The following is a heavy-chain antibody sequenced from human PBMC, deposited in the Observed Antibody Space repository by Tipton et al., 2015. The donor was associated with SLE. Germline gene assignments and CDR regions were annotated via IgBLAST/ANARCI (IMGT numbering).Heavy chain of an antibody. V-gene: IGHV4-39*01. D-gene: IGHD4-23*01. CDR2: IYYSGST. CDR3: ARSTVVTLFDY. CDR1: GGSIGSSSYY. J-gene: IGHJ4*02. Sequence: TLSLTCTVSGGSIGSSSYYWGWIRQPPGKGLEWIGSIYYSGSTYYNPSLKSRVTISVDTSKNQFSLKLSSVTAADTAVYYCARSTVVTLFDYWGQGTLVTVSS.